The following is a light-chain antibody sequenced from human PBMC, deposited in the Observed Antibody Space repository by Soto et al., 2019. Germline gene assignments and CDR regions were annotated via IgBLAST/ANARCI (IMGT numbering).Light chain of an antibody. CDR1: QSVSSY. J-gene: IGKJ1*01. CDR3: QQYNSYSPT. Sequence: EIFLTQSPATLSLSPGERATLSCRASQSVSSYLAWYQQKPGQAPRLLIYDASNRATGIPARFSGSGSGTEFTLTISGLQPGDSATYYCQQYNSYSPTFGQGTKV. V-gene: IGKV3-11*01. CDR2: DAS.